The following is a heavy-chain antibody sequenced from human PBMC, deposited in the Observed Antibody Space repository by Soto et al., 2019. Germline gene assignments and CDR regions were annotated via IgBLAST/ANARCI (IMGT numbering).Heavy chain of an antibody. D-gene: IGHD4-17*01. J-gene: IGHJ5*02. CDR1: GGSFSGYY. CDR2: INHSGRT. V-gene: IGHV4-34*01. CDR3: ARDGADYGDSNGFDP. Sequence: SENLSLTCAVYGGSFSGYYWSWIRQSPGKGLEWIGGINHSGRTNYNPSLKSRVSILVDTSKKQLSLRVSSVTAADTAVYYCARDGADYGDSNGFDPWGQGTLVIVSS.